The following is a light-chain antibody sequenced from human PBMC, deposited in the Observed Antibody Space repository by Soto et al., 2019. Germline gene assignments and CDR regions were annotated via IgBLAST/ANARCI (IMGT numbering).Light chain of an antibody. CDR3: QQRSDWSST. V-gene: IGKV3-11*01. J-gene: IGKJ4*01. Sequence: EIVLTQSQATLSLSPGERATLSCRASQSVSRYLAWYQQKPGQAPRLLIYDASNRATGIPARFSGSGSGTDFTLTISSLEPEDFAVYYCQQRSDWSSTFGGGTKVQIK. CDR1: QSVSRY. CDR2: DAS.